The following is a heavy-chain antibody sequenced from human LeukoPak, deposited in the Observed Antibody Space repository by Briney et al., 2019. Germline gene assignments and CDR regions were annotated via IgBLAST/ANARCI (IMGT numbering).Heavy chain of an antibody. Sequence: PGGSLRLSCAASGFTFSSYWMSWVRQAPGKGLEWVANIKQDGSEKYDVDSVKGRCTISRDNAKNSLYLQMNSLRAEDTAVYYCARSYCGGDCYYDYWGQGTLVTVSS. CDR3: ARSYCGGDCYYDY. D-gene: IGHD2-21*02. CDR1: GFTFSSYW. V-gene: IGHV3-7*01. J-gene: IGHJ4*02. CDR2: IKQDGSEK.